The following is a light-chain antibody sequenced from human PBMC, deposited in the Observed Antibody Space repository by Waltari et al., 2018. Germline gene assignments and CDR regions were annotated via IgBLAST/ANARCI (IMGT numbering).Light chain of an antibody. J-gene: IGKJ3*01. CDR1: QSLLFNANNKNY. CDR2: WAS. CDR3: QQYLDTPS. Sequence: DIVMTQSPDSLAVSLGERATITCKSGQSLLFNANNKNYLAWFQQKSGQPPKRLIYWASTRESGVPDRFSGSGSGTDFTLTISSLQPADVAVYYCQQYLDTPSFGPGTRVEIK. V-gene: IGKV4-1*01.